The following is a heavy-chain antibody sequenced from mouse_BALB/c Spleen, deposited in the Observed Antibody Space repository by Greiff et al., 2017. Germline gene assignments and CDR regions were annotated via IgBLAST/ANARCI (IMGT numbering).Heavy chain of an antibody. J-gene: IGHJ4*01. Sequence: QVQLKESGPGLVAPSQSLSITCTVSGFSLSRYSVHWVRQPPGKGLEWLGMIWGGGSTDYNSALKSRLSISKDNSKSQVFLKMKSLQTDDTAMYYCARRTTATGDAMDYWGQGTSVTVSS. D-gene: IGHD1-2*01. CDR1: GFSLSRYS. CDR3: ARRTTATGDAMDY. V-gene: IGHV2-6-4*01. CDR2: IWGGGST.